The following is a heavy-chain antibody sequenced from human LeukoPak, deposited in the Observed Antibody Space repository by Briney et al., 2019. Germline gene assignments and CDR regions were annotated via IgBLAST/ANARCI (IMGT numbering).Heavy chain of an antibody. D-gene: IGHD6-13*01. CDR3: ARHRIAAAVAFYFDS. V-gene: IGHV3-30-3*01. CDR2: ISYDGSDK. Sequence: GGSLRLSCAASGFTFSSYAMNWVRQAPGKGLEWVAVISYDGSDKYYADSVQGRFTISRDNSENTLNLQMSSLRTEDTAVYYCARHRIAAAVAFYFDSWGQGALVAVSS. J-gene: IGHJ4*02. CDR1: GFTFSSYA.